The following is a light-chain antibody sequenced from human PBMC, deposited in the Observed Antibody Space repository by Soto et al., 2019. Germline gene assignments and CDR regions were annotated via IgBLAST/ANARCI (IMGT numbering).Light chain of an antibody. Sequence: QSVLTQPASVSGSPGQSITISCTGTSSDVSXXXXXXXXAPKLMIYEVSNRPSGVSNRFSGSKSGNTASLTISGLQTEDEADYYCSSYTSDIPRIGTGTKVTVL. J-gene: IGLJ1*01. CDR2: EVS. V-gene: IGLV2-14*01. CDR3: SSYTSDIPR. CDR1: SSDV.